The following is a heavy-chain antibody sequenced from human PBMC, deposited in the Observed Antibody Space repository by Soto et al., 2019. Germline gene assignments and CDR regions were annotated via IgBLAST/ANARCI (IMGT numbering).Heavy chain of an antibody. J-gene: IGHJ5*02. V-gene: IGHV1-18*01. CDR3: ARDLGYCNSSGCFRNWFDP. Sequence: ASVKVSCKASGYSFRTHGISWVRQAPGQGLEWMGWISTYDDKTNFPQKFQGRITMTTDTSTSTAYMELRSLRSDDTAVYFCARDLGYCNSSGCFRNWFDPWGQGTLVTVSS. CDR1: GYSFRTHG. CDR2: ISTYDDKT. D-gene: IGHD2-15*01.